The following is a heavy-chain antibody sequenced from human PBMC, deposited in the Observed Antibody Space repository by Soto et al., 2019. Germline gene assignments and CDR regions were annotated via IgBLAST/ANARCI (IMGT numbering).Heavy chain of an antibody. CDR2: IIPIFGTA. J-gene: IGHJ5*02. CDR3: ASEAAAAGLYNWFDP. CDR1: GGTFSSYA. V-gene: IGHV1-69*13. D-gene: IGHD6-25*01. Sequence: GASVKVSCKASGGTFSSYAISWVRQAPGQGLEWMGGIIPIFGTANYAQKFQGRVTITADESTSTAYMELSSLRSEDTAVYYCASEAAAAGLYNWFDPWGQGTLVTVSS.